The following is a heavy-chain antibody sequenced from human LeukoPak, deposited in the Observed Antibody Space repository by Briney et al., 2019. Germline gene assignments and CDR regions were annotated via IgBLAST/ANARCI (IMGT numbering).Heavy chain of an antibody. CDR3: ARGPRYSSGWFFDY. CDR2: LDFQDREP. V-gene: IGHV1-24*01. Sequence: ASVKVSCKVSGYALSELSMHWVRQAPGKGLEWMGGLDFQDREPLYAQEFQGRVILTEDTSTGTTYMELRSLRSEDTAVYYCARGPRYSSGWFFDYWGQGTLVTVSS. D-gene: IGHD6-19*01. J-gene: IGHJ4*02. CDR1: GYALSELS.